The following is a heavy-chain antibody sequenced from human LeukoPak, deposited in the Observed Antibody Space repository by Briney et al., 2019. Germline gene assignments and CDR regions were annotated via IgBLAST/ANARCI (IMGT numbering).Heavy chain of an antibody. CDR1: GGSISSGGYY. CDR3: ARESPRYYDSSGYYTSYYYYGMDV. Sequence: SETLSLTCTVSGGSISSGGYYWTWIRQHPGKGLEWIGYIYFSGSTNYNPSLKSRVTISVDTSKNQFSLKLSSVTAADTAVYYCARESPRYYDSSGYYTSYYYYGMDVWGQGTTVTVSS. CDR2: IYFSGST. D-gene: IGHD3-22*01. J-gene: IGHJ6*02. V-gene: IGHV4-61*08.